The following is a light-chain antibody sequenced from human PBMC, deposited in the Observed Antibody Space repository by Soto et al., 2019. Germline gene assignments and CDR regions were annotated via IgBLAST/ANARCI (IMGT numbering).Light chain of an antibody. CDR1: QTVNSY. V-gene: IGKV1-39*01. CDR2: EAS. J-gene: IGKJ2*01. Sequence: DIQMTQSPSSLSASVGDRVTISCRASQTVNSYLNWYQQKSGKAPKVLIYEASTLKSGVPSRFSGSGYGTDFTLTISCLQPEDFATYYCQQSYETPYTFGPGTKLEIK. CDR3: QQSYETPYT.